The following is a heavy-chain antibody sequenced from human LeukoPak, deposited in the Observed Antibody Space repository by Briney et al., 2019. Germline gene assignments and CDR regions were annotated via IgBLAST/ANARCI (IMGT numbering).Heavy chain of an antibody. V-gene: IGHV3-33*01. D-gene: IGHD3-22*01. CDR1: GFTFSSYG. CDR2: IWYDGSNK. J-gene: IGHJ4*02. Sequence: GGSLRLSCAASGFTFSSYGMHWVRQAPGKGLEWVAVIWYDGSNKYYADSVKGRFTISRDNSKNTLYLQMNSLRAEDTAVYYCARDRPDYDSSGYFDYWGQGTLVTVSS. CDR3: ARDRPDYDSSGYFDY.